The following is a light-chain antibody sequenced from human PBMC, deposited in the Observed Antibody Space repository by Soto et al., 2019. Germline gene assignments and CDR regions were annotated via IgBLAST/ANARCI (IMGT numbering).Light chain of an antibody. Sequence: EIVLTQSPATLSLSPGERATLSCRASQSVSSYLAWYQQKPGQAPRLLIYDASNRATGIPARFSGSGTGTDFTLTISRQEPEDFAVYYCKQRGNWPPAFGQGTKGEIK. CDR3: KQRGNWPPA. J-gene: IGKJ1*01. CDR1: QSVSSY. V-gene: IGKV3-11*01. CDR2: DAS.